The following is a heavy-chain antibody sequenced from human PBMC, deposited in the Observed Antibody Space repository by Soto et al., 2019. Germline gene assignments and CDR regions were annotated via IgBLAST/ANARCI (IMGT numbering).Heavy chain of an antibody. J-gene: IGHJ6*02. V-gene: IGHV3-30*03. CDR1: GFTFSSYG. CDR2: ISYDGRNK. CDR3: ATLTGGMDV. Sequence: QVQLVESGGGVVQPGRSLRLSCAASGFTFSSYGMHWVRQAPGKGLEWVAVISYDGRNKYYADSVKGRFTISRDNSKNTLYLQMNSLRAEDTAVYYCATLTGGMDVWGQGTTVTVSS.